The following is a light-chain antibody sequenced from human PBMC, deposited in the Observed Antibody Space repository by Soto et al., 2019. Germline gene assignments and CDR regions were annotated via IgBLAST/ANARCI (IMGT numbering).Light chain of an antibody. CDR1: SSDVGGYNY. CDR3: SSYISNSTPL. CDR2: EVS. V-gene: IGLV2-14*01. Sequence: QSALTQPASVSGSPGQSITISCTGTSSDVGGYNYVSWYQQHPGKAPKLMIYEVSNRPSGVSNRFSGSKSGNTASLTISGLQAEDEADYYCSSYISNSTPLFGGGTQLTVL. J-gene: IGLJ7*01.